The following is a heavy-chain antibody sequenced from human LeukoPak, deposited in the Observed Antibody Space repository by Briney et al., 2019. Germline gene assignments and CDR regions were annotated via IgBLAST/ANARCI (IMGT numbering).Heavy chain of an antibody. CDR2: ISSSSSYI. D-gene: IGHD6-13*01. CDR3: ARGSSSWFDP. J-gene: IGHJ5*02. CDR1: GFTFGSYS. V-gene: IGHV3-21*01. Sequence: GGSLRLSCAASGFTFGSYSMNWVRQAPGKGLEWVSSISSSSSYIYYADSVKGRFTISRDNAKNSLYLQMNSLRAEDTAVYYCARGSSSWFDPWGQGTLVTVSS.